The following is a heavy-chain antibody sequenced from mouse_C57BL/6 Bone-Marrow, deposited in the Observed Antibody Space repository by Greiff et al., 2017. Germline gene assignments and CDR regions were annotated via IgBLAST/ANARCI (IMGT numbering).Heavy chain of an antibody. D-gene: IGHD1-1*01. CDR3: ARYYYGSREDAMDY. J-gene: IGHJ4*01. V-gene: IGHV5-16*01. Sequence: EVKLVESEGGLVQPGSSMKLSCTASGFTFSDYYMAWVRQVPEKGLEWVANINYDGSSTYYLDSLKSRFIISRDNAKNILYLQMSSLKSEDTATYYCARYYYGSREDAMDYWGQGTSVTVSS. CDR2: INYDGSST. CDR1: GFTFSDYY.